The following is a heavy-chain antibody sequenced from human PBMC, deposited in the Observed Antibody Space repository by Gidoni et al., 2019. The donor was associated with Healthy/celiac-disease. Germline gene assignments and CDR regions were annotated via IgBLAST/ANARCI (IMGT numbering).Heavy chain of an antibody. Sequence: EVQLVESGGGLVQPGGSLRLSCAASGFTFSSYWVDWVRQGPGKGGEWGANIKQDGSEKYYVDSVKGRFTISRDNAKNSLYLQMNSLRAEDTAVYYCARDYYGSGSYPPNFDYWGQGTLVTVSS. CDR2: IKQDGSEK. J-gene: IGHJ4*02. D-gene: IGHD3-10*01. V-gene: IGHV3-7*03. CDR1: GFTFSSYW. CDR3: ARDYYGSGSYPPNFDY.